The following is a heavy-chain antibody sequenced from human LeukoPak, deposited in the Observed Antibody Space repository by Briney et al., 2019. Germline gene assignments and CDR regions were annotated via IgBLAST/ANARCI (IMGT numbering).Heavy chain of an antibody. CDR3: ARDRPLYCSRTSCIDAFDI. D-gene: IGHD2-2*01. CDR1: GGSFSGYY. CDR2: INHSGST. Sequence: SETLSLTCAVYGGSFSGYYWSWIRQPPGKGLEWIGEINHSGSTNYKPSLKSRVTISVDTSKNQLSLKLSSVTAADTAVYYCARDRPLYCSRTSCIDAFDIWGQGTIVTVSS. V-gene: IGHV4-34*01. J-gene: IGHJ3*02.